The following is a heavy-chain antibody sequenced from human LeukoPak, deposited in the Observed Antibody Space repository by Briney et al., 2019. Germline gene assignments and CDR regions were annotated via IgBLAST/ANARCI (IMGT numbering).Heavy chain of an antibody. CDR3: AKNENDILTGYYIFYYFDY. D-gene: IGHD3-9*01. CDR2: LYSNNIT. Sequence: PGGSLRLSCAASGFTVNNSYMTWVRQAPGKGLEWVSVLYSNNITYYADSVKGRFTISRDNSKNTLYLQMNSLRAEDTAVYYCAKNENDILTGYYIFYYFDYWGQGTLVTVSS. CDR1: GFTVNNSY. J-gene: IGHJ4*02. V-gene: IGHV3-53*01.